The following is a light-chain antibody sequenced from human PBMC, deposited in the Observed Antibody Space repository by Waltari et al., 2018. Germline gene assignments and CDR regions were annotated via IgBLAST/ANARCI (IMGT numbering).Light chain of an antibody. CDR1: QSVSRS. Sequence: EIVLTQSPGTLSLSPGERATLSCRASQSVSRSLAWYQQKAGQAPRLLIYGAFNRATGIPDRFSGSGSGTAFSLTISRLEPEDFAVYYCQHYVRLPATFGQGTKVEIK. V-gene: IGKV3-20*01. CDR2: GAF. J-gene: IGKJ1*01. CDR3: QHYVRLPAT.